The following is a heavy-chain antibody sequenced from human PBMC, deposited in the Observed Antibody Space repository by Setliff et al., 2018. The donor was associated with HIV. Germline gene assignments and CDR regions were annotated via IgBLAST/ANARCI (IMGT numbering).Heavy chain of an antibody. CDR1: RFPFSTYW. Sequence: QPGGSLRLSCAASRFPFSTYWMSWVRQAPGKGLEWVANIKLDGSEKYYVDSVKGRFTISRDNAKNSLSLQMNSLRAEDTAVYYCAREVSWFFDLWGHGTLVTVS. CDR2: IKLDGSEK. V-gene: IGHV3-7*01. CDR3: AREVSWFFDL. J-gene: IGHJ2*01.